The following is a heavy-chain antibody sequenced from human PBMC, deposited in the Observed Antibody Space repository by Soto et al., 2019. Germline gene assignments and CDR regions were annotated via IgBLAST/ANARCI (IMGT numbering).Heavy chain of an antibody. Sequence: ESGGGLVQPGGSRRLSWAGSGFSFSSYAIIWVRQASGKGLEWVAGISGSGGITNYADSVKGRFTISRDNFRKMVDLEMHSLRAEDTAKYYCAKDLLKSQTLKWNYIDYWGQGILVTVSS. D-gene: IGHD1-26*01. CDR3: AKDLLKSQTLKWNYIDY. V-gene: IGHV3-23*01. J-gene: IGHJ4*02. CDR2: ISGSGGIT. CDR1: GFSFSSYA.